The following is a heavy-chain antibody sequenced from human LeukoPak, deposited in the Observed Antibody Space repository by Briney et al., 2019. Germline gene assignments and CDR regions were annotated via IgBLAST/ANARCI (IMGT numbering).Heavy chain of an antibody. CDR1: GDSVSSNSAA. J-gene: IGHJ6*03. CDR3: AREGFLEWLVYYMDV. D-gene: IGHD3-3*01. Sequence: SQTLSLTCAISGDSVSSNSAAWNWIRQSPSRGLEWLGRTYYRSKWYNDYAVSVKSRITINPDTSKNQFSLKLSSVTAADTAVYYCAREGFLEWLVYYMDVWGKGTTVTVSS. V-gene: IGHV6-1*01. CDR2: TYYRSKWYN.